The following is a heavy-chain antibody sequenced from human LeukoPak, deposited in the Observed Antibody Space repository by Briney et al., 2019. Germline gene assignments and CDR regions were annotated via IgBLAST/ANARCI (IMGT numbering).Heavy chain of an antibody. CDR1: GGTFSNYS. V-gene: IGHV1-69*05. CDR3: ARGIEVLGYEYHYYYMDV. Sequence: GASAKVSCKASGGTFSNYSISWVRQAPGQGLEWMGGIIPIFGTANYAQKFRGRVTITTDEFTSTAYMELSSLRSEDTAVYYCARGIEVLGYEYHYYYMDVWGKGTTVTVSS. CDR2: IIPIFGTA. J-gene: IGHJ6*03. D-gene: IGHD6-19*01.